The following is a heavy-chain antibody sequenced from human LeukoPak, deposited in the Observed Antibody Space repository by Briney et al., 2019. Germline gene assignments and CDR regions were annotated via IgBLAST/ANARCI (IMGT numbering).Heavy chain of an antibody. J-gene: IGHJ4*02. CDR2: VHLSGRT. Sequence: SGTLSLTCGVSGGSISSTNWWTWVRQPPGEGLEWIGEVHLSGRTNYNPSLEGRVTMSVDMSENHISLKLTSVTAADTAVYYCAREGGPYRPLDYSGQGTLVTVSS. V-gene: IGHV4-4*02. CDR1: GGSISSTNW. CDR3: AREGGPYRPLDY.